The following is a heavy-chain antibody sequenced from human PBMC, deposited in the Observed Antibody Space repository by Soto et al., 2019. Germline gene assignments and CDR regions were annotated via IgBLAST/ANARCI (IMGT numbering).Heavy chain of an antibody. CDR1: GGTFSSYA. Sequence: SVKVSCKASGGTFSSYAISWVRQAPGQGLEWMGGIIPIFGTANYAQKFQGRVTITADESTSTAYMELSSQRSEDTAVYYCARAAMYSSQPAPRHYYYYGMDVWGQGTTVTVSS. J-gene: IGHJ6*02. CDR2: IIPIFGTA. CDR3: ARAAMYSSQPAPRHYYYYGMDV. D-gene: IGHD6-13*01. V-gene: IGHV1-69*13.